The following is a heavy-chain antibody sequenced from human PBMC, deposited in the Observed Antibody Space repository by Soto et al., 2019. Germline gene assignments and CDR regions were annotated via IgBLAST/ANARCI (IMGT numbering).Heavy chain of an antibody. CDR3: ARDWCTNGVCRLDY. CDR2: IYYSGST. V-gene: IGHV4-31*03. CDR1: GGSIISCGYY. Sequence: SETLSLTCTVSGGSIISCGYYWSWIRQHPGKGLEWIGYIYYSGSTYYNPSLKSRVTISVDASKNQFSLKLSSVTAADTAVYYCARDWCTNGVCRLDYWGQGTLVTVSS. J-gene: IGHJ4*02. D-gene: IGHD2-8*01.